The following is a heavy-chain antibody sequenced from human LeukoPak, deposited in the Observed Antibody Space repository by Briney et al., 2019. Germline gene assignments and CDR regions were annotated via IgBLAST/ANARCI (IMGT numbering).Heavy chain of an antibody. CDR1: GFSFSIYS. D-gene: IGHD1-26*01. V-gene: IGHV3-21*01. CDR2: ISSSSTYI. Sequence: GKSLRLSCAASGFSFSIYSMHWVRQAPGKGPEWVSSISSSSTYIYYADSVRGRLTISRDNAKNSLFLQMNSLRAEDTAVYFCARDNPYSESPAADDAFDVWGLGTTVTVSS. J-gene: IGHJ3*01. CDR3: ARDNPYSESPAADDAFDV.